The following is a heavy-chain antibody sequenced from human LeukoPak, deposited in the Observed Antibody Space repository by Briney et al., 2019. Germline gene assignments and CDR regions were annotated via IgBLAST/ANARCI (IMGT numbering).Heavy chain of an antibody. J-gene: IGHJ4*02. D-gene: IGHD3-22*01. CDR1: GFIFSDYG. CDR3: ARGRFNYDSSGYSSFYH. CDR2: IRYDASNR. V-gene: IGHV3-30*02. Sequence: PGGSLRLSCAASGFIFSDYGMHWVRQAPGKGLEWVAFIRYDASNRYYADSVKGRFTISRDNSKNTLYLQMNSLRPEDTAVYYCARGRFNYDSSGYSSFYHWGQGTLVTVSS.